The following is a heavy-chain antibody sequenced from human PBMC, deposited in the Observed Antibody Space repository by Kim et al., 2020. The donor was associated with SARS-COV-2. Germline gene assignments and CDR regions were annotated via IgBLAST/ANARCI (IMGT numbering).Heavy chain of an antibody. CDR2: ISFDGSNK. Sequence: GGSMRLSCAASGFSFSTYGMHGVRQAPGKWLEWVAFISFDGSNKYYEDFVKGRFTISRDNSQNTLSLQMDILRAEDTAVYYCVKRIVRCASNSGMDVW. CDR3: VKRIVRCASNSGMDV. J-gene: IGHJ6*01. D-gene: IGHD2-15*01. V-gene: IGHV3-30*02. CDR1: GFSFSTYG.